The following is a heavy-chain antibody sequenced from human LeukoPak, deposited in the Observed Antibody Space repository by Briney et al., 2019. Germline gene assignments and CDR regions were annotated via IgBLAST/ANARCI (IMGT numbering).Heavy chain of an antibody. CDR1: GYTFTSYG. CDR3: ARETNRIFGVVISRQHFDY. Sequence: ASVKVSCKASGYTFTSYGISWVRQAPGQGLEWMGWISAYNGNTNYAQKLQGRVTMTTDTSTSTAYMELRSLRSDDTAVYYCARETNRIFGVVISRQHFDYWGQGTLVTVSS. V-gene: IGHV1-18*01. J-gene: IGHJ4*02. CDR2: ISAYNGNT. D-gene: IGHD3-3*02.